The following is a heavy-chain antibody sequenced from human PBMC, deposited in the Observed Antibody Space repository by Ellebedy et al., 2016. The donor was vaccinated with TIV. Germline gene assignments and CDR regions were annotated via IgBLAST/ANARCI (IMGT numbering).Heavy chain of an antibody. Sequence: PGGSLRLSCAASGFTFSSYPMHWVRQAPGKGLEWVAALSYDGSNEYYGDSVQGRFTISRDSSKKTLYLQMNSLRAEDTAVYYCAKPFVGHCISTVCYVFDDWGQGTLVTVSS. CDR1: GFTFSSYP. CDR2: LSYDGSNE. CDR3: AKPFVGHCISTVCYVFDD. J-gene: IGHJ4*02. V-gene: IGHV3-30*18. D-gene: IGHD2-2*01.